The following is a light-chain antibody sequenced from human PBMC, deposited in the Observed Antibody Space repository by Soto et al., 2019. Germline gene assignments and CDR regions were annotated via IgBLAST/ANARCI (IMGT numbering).Light chain of an antibody. CDR3: SSHTSSGTYV. J-gene: IGLJ1*01. CDR2: DVY. CDR1: SSDICLYNY. Sequence: QSVLTQPASVSGSPGQSITISCTGTSSDICLYNYVSWYQQPPGKAPKLMIYDVYNRPSGVSYRFSGSKSGNTASLTISGLQAEDEADYYCSSHTSSGTYVFGTGTKVTVL. V-gene: IGLV2-14*01.